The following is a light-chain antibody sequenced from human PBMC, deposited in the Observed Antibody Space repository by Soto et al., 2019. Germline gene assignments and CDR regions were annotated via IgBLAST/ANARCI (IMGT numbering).Light chain of an antibody. CDR3: QQYKDWPPFT. CDR2: GAS. CDR1: QSVSSS. Sequence: EIVMTQSPGTLSVSPGERVTLSCRASQSVSSSLAWYQQKPGQAPRLLIYGASTRATGIPARFSGSGSGTDFTLTISNLRSEDFAVYYCQQYKDWPPFTFGPGTKVDVK. V-gene: IGKV3-15*01. J-gene: IGKJ3*01.